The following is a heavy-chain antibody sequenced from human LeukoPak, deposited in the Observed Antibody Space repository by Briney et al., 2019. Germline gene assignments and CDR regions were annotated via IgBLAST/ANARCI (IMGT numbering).Heavy chain of an antibody. Sequence: SVTVSCKASGGTFSSYAISWVRQAPGQGLEWMGGITPIFGTANYAQKFQGRVTITADESTSTAYMELSSLRSEDTAVYYCGVGPDNYCYYYGMDVWGQGTTVTVSS. CDR3: GVGPDNYCYYYGMDV. D-gene: IGHD1-26*01. J-gene: IGHJ6*02. CDR2: ITPIFGTA. V-gene: IGHV1-69*13. CDR1: GGTFSSYA.